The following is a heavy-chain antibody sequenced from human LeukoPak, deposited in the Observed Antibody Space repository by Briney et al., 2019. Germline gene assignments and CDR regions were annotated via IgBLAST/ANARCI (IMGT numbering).Heavy chain of an antibody. V-gene: IGHV1-69*13. Sequence: SVKVSCKASGGTFSSYAISWVRQALGQGLEWMGGIIPIFGTANYAQKFQGRVTITADESTSTAYMELSSLRSEDTAVYYCARDLAYRSSLRGTFDIWGQGTKVTVSS. CDR2: IIPIFGTA. CDR1: GGTFSSYA. CDR3: ARDLAYRSSLRGTFDI. J-gene: IGHJ3*02. D-gene: IGHD6-19*01.